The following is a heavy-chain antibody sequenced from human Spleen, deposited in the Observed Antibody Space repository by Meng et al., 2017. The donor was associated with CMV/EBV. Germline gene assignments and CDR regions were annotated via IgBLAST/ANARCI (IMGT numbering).Heavy chain of an antibody. CDR1: GFTVSSDY. CDR2: ITGSGDDTYFA. Sequence: GGSLRLSCAASGFTVSSDYMSWVRQAPGKGLEWVAAITGSGDDTYFAYYADSVKGRFTISRDNSKNALYLQMSSLRADDTAIYYCAKWLVTTDYWGQGTLVTVSS. V-gene: IGHV3-23*01. D-gene: IGHD6-19*01. J-gene: IGHJ4*02. CDR3: AKWLVTTDY.